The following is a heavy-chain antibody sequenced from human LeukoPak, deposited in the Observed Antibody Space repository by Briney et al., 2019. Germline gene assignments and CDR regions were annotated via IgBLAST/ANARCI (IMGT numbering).Heavy chain of an antibody. J-gene: IGHJ3*02. Sequence: PSETLSLTCTVSGGSISSYFWSWIRQPPGKGLEWIGYNSGSTNYSPSLRSRVTISLDTSTNQFSLRLSSVTAADTAVYYCARGRGYGGNYLRSFDTWGQGTMVTVSS. CDR3: ARGRGYGGNYLRSFDT. D-gene: IGHD1-26*01. V-gene: IGHV4-59*08. CDR2: NSGST. CDR1: GGSISSYF.